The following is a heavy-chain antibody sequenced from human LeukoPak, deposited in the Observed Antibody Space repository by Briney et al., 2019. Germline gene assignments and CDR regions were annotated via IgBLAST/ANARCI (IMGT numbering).Heavy chain of an antibody. D-gene: IGHD4/OR15-4a*01. Sequence: SETLSLTCAVSGASVSTSDWWSWVRPPPGKGLEWLGEIFHSGSTNYNPSLKSRVTISGDNSLNTFSLSLYSVTAPHTPVYYCTRRFGYGVVGGYVDYWGEGALVTVPS. CDR2: IFHSGST. CDR3: TRRFGYGVVGGYVDY. CDR1: GASVSTSDW. V-gene: IGHV4-4*02. J-gene: IGHJ4*02.